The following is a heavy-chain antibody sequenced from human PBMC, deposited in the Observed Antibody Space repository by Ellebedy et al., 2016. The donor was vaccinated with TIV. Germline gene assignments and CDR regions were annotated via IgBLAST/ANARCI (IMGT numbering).Heavy chain of an antibody. J-gene: IGHJ4*02. Sequence: PGGSLRLSCATSGFAFSSSAMSWVRQAPGKGLVWVSRIDSDGSSTTYVDSVKGRFTISRDDPRNSLFLQMNSLRAEDTAVYYCARSGEHDSWGQGTLVTVSS. CDR1: GFAFSSSA. CDR3: ARSGEHDS. CDR2: IDSDGSST. V-gene: IGHV3-74*03. D-gene: IGHD1-26*01.